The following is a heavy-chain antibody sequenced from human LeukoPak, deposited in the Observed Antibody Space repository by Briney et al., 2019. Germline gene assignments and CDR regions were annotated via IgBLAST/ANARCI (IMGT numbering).Heavy chain of an antibody. V-gene: IGHV4-34*01. J-gene: IGHJ4*02. CDR3: ARSSVVTPGYDY. D-gene: IGHD4-23*01. Sequence: SETPSLTCAVYGGSFSGYYWSWIRQPPGKGLEWIGEINHSGSTNYNPSLKSRVTISVDTSKNQFSLKLSSVTAADTAVYYCARSSVVTPGYDYWGQGTLVTVSS. CDR1: GGSFSGYY. CDR2: INHSGST.